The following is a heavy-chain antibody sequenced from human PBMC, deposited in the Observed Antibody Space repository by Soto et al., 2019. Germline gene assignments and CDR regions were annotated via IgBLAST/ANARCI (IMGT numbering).Heavy chain of an antibody. J-gene: IGHJ4*02. CDR2: IWYDGSNK. Sequence: QVQLVESGGGVVQPGRSLRLSCAASGFTFSSYGMHWVRQAPGKGLEWVAVIWYDGSNKYYADSVKGRFTISRDNSKNTLYLQMNSLRAEDTAVYYCARAPVSDSSSWFFDYWGQGTLVTVSP. CDR1: GFTFSSYG. CDR3: ARAPVSDSSSWFFDY. V-gene: IGHV3-33*01. D-gene: IGHD6-13*01.